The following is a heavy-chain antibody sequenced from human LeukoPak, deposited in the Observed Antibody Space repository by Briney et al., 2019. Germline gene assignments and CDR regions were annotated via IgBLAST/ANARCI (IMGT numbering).Heavy chain of an antibody. Sequence: ASVKVSCKASVYTFTRYGISCVRQAPGQGLEWMGWISAYNGNTNYAQKLQGRVTMTTDTSTSTAYMELRSLRSDDTAVYYCARRIVGATGDWFDPWGQGTLVTVSS. D-gene: IGHD1-26*01. V-gene: IGHV1-18*01. CDR1: VYTFTRYG. J-gene: IGHJ5*02. CDR3: ARRIVGATGDWFDP. CDR2: ISAYNGNT.